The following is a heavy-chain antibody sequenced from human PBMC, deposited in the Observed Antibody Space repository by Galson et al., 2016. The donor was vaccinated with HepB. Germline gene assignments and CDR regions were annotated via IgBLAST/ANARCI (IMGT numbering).Heavy chain of an antibody. CDR1: GYTFTSYA. CDR3: ASHYGSGSVSWFAP. CDR2: ISAYNGNT. Sequence: SVKVSCKASGYTFTSYAISWVGQAPGQGLEWMGWISAYNGNTNYAQNLQGRVTMTTDTSTSTAYMELRSLISDDTAVYYCASHYGSGSVSWFAPWGQGTLVTVSS. V-gene: IGHV1-18*01. D-gene: IGHD3-10*01. J-gene: IGHJ5*02.